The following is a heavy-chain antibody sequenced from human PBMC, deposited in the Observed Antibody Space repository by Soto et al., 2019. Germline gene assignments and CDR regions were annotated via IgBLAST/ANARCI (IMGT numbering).Heavy chain of an antibody. CDR3: AKDPSYYGSGSYYLDY. V-gene: IGHV3-30*18. CDR2: ISYDGSNK. Sequence: QVQLVESGGGVVQPGRSLRLSCAASGFTFSSYGMHWVRQAPGKGLEWVAVISYDGSNKYYADSVKGRFTISRDNSKNTLYLQMNSLRAEDTAVYYCAKDPSYYGSGSYYLDYWGQGTLVTVSS. J-gene: IGHJ4*02. D-gene: IGHD3-10*01. CDR1: GFTFSSYG.